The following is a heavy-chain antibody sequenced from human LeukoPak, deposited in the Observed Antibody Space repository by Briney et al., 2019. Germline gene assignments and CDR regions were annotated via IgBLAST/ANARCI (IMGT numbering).Heavy chain of an antibody. CDR2: INPNSGVT. D-gene: IGHD5-24*01. CDR3: ARGGRWLQTKYYFDY. Sequence: ASVKVSCKASGYTFTGYYMHWVRQAPGQGLEWMGWINPNSGVTHYAQKFQGRVTMTSDTSISTAYMELSRLRSDDTAVYYCARGGRWLQTKYYFDYWGQGTLVTVSS. J-gene: IGHJ4*02. CDR1: GYTFTGYY. V-gene: IGHV1-2*02.